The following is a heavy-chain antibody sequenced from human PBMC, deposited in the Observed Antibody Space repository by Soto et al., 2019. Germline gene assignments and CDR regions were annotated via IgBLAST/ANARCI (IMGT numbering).Heavy chain of an antibody. D-gene: IGHD2-21*02. CDR1: GFTFGTYT. Sequence: GGSLRLSCAASGFTFGTYTMNWVRQVPGKGLEWVSSIGTTSSYIYYADSVRGRFTISRDNAGGSVYLQMSSLRAEDTAVYYCARVMCGDCSSYYYYSMDVWGQGTTVTVSS. CDR3: ARVMCGDCSSYYYYSMDV. J-gene: IGHJ6*02. CDR2: IGTTSSYI. V-gene: IGHV3-21*01.